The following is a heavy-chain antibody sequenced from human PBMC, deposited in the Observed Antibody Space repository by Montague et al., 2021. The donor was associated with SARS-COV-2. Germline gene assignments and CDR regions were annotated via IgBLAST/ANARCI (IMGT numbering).Heavy chain of an antibody. V-gene: IGHV4-39*02. J-gene: IGHJ4*02. Sequence: SETLSLTCIVSGESIDRDTYYWGWIRQSPGKGLEWIGSLSSSGSTYYNPSPRRRVTISMDTSKNHFSLKVNSVTATDTAVYFCARPGSVSGWFYFDDWGQGTLVSVSS. D-gene: IGHD6-19*01. CDR1: GESIDRDTYY. CDR3: ARPGSVSGWFYFDD. CDR2: LSSSGST.